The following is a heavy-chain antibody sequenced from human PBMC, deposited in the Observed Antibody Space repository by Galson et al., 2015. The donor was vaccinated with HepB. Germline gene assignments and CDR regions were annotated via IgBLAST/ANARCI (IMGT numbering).Heavy chain of an antibody. Sequence: SLRLSCAASGFTFSSYAMSWVRQAPGKGLEWVSAISGSGGSTYYADSVKGRFTISRDNSKNTLYLQMNSLRAEDTAVYYCAKGRSSSWYVPDYWGQGTLVTVSS. CDR1: GFTFSSYA. V-gene: IGHV3-23*01. CDR3: AKGRSSSWYVPDY. J-gene: IGHJ4*02. CDR2: ISGSGGST. D-gene: IGHD6-13*01.